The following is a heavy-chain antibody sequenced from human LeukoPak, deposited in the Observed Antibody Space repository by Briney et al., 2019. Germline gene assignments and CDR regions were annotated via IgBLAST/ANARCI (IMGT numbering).Heavy chain of an antibody. J-gene: IGHJ4*02. V-gene: IGHV3-30*18. CDR1: GFTFSSYG. Sequence: GGSLRLSCAASGFTFSSYGMHWVRQAPGKGLEWVAVISYDGSNKYYADSVKGRFTISRDNSKNTLYLQMNSLRAEDTAVYYCAKDGASLKYYGSGSYPDYWGQGTLVTVSS. CDR3: AKDGASLKYYGSGSYPDY. CDR2: ISYDGSNK. D-gene: IGHD3-10*01.